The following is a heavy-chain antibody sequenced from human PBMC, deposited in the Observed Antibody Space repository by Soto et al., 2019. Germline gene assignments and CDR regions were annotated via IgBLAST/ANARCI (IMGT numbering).Heavy chain of an antibody. V-gene: IGHV5-51*01. D-gene: IGHD6-6*01. Sequence: GEALKISWKGSGYSFTSYWIGWVRQMPGKGLEWMVIIYTGDSDTRYSPSFQGQVTISADKYISTAYLQWSSLKASDTAMYYCARRGRRSSSAYYYYGMHXWGQVTTFTVS. CDR1: GYSFTSYW. CDR2: IYTGDSDT. CDR3: ARRGRRSSSAYYYYGMHX. J-gene: IGHJ6*02.